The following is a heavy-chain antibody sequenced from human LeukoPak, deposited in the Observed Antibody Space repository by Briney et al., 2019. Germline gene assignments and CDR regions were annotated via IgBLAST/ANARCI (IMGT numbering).Heavy chain of an antibody. CDR2: ISHSGNT. CDR3: ARNFDS. CDR1: GGSISNTNW. Sequence: SETLSLTCAVSGGSISNTNWGSWVRQPPGRGLEWIGEISHSGNTNYNPSLKSRVAISVDNSKNQFSLKMTSVTAADTAVYYCARNFDSWGQGILVTVSS. V-gene: IGHV4-4*02. J-gene: IGHJ4*02.